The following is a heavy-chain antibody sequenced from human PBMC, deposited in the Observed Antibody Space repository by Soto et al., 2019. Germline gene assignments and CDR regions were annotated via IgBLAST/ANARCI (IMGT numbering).Heavy chain of an antibody. CDR3: SREFTYYVSSDRYREY. Sequence: SETLSLTCAISGGSVSGNSTACNWIRQSPSRGLEWLGRTYYRSRWYNDYAVSVKSRITVTPDTSKNQFSLHLNSVTPEDTAVYYCSREFTYYVSSDRYREYWGQGGMVTVXS. CDR2: TYYRSRWYN. V-gene: IGHV6-1*01. J-gene: IGHJ4*02. D-gene: IGHD3-16*01. CDR1: GGSVSGNSTA.